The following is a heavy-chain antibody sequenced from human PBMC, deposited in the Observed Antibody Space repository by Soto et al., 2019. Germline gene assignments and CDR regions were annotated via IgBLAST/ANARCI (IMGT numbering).Heavy chain of an antibody. V-gene: IGHV4-34*01. D-gene: IGHD3-10*01. J-gene: IGHJ4*02. CDR2: INHSGST. Sequence: SETLSLTCAVYGGSFSGYYWSWIRQPPGKGLEWIGEINHSGSTNYNPSLKSRVTISVDTSKNQFSLKLSSVTAADTAVYYCARGRGLLWFGELFNYWGQGTLVTVS. CDR1: GGSFSGYY. CDR3: ARGRGLLWFGELFNY.